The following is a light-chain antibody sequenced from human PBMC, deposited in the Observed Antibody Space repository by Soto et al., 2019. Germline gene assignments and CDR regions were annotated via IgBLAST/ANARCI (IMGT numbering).Light chain of an antibody. Sequence: EIVVTQSPATLSLSPGERATLSCRASQSVSSYLAWYQQKPGQAPRLLIYDASNRATGIPARFSGSGSGTDFTLTISSLEPEDFAVYYCQHLGTFGQGTK. J-gene: IGKJ1*01. V-gene: IGKV3-11*01. CDR1: QSVSSY. CDR2: DAS. CDR3: QHLGT.